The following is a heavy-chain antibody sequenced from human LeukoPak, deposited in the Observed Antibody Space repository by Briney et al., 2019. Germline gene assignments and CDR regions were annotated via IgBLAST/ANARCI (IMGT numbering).Heavy chain of an antibody. D-gene: IGHD3-22*01. CDR1: GGSISSGSYY. V-gene: IGHV4-39*07. CDR2: IYYSGST. CDR3: ARGRYDSSGYYWNWYFDL. Sequence: SETLSLTCTVSGGSISSGSYYWGWIRQPPGKGLEWIGSIYYSGSTYYNPSLKSRVTISVDTSKNQFSLKLSSVTAADTAVYYCARGRYDSSGYYWNWYFDLWGRGTLVTVSS. J-gene: IGHJ2*01.